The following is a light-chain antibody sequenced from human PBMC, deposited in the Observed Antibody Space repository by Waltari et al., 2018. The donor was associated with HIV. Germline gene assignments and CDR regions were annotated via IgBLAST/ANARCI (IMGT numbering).Light chain of an antibody. CDR1: TSNIGTNI. J-gene: IGLJ2*01. CDR2: SNN. Sequence: QSVLTQPPSASGTPGQNVTIYCSGNTSNIGTNIVNWYQQFPGAAPKLLIYSNNQRPSGVPARFSGSKSGTSASLAISGLQSEDEADYFCAAWDDTLNGLFGGGTKLTVL. CDR3: AAWDDTLNGL. V-gene: IGLV1-44*01.